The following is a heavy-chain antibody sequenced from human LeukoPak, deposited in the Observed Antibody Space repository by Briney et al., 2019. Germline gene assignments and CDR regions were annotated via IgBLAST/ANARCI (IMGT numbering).Heavy chain of an antibody. CDR2: INPNSGAT. CDR1: GYTFTGYY. V-gene: IGHV1-2*02. CDR3: ARVVVVVAATGWFDP. D-gene: IGHD2-15*01. Sequence: GASVKVSCKASGYTFTGYYMHWVRQAPGQGLEWMGWINPNSGATNYAQKFQGRVTMTRDTSISTAYMELSRLRSDDAAVYYCARVVVVVAATGWFDPWGQGTLVTVSS. J-gene: IGHJ5*02.